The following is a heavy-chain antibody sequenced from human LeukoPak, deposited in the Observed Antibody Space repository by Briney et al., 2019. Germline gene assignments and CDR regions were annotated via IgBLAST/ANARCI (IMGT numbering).Heavy chain of an antibody. CDR2: ISSSGSTI. CDR3: ARLNIVATIRYYYYYGMDV. J-gene: IGHJ6*04. V-gene: IGHV3-48*03. CDR1: GFTFSSYE. D-gene: IGHD5-12*01. Sequence: GGSLRLSCAASGFTFSSYEMNWVRQAPGKGLEWVSYISSSGSTIYYADSVKGRFTISRDNAKNSLYLQMNSLRAEDTAVYYCARLNIVATIRYYYYYGMDVWGKGATVTVPS.